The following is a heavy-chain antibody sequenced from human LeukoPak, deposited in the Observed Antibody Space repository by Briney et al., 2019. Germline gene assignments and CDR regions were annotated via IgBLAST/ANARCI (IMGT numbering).Heavy chain of an antibody. D-gene: IGHD6-19*01. V-gene: IGHV4-59*01. CDR3: ARLYSSGYNNWFDP. Sequence: SETLSLTCTVSGGSISSYYWSWIRQPPGKGLEWIGYIYYSGSTNYNPSLKSRVTISVDTSKNQFSLKLSSVTAADTAVYYCARLYSSGYNNWFDPWGQGTLVTVSS. J-gene: IGHJ5*02. CDR2: IYYSGST. CDR1: GGSISSYY.